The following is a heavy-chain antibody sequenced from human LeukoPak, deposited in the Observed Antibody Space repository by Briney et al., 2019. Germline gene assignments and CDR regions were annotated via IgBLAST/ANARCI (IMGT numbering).Heavy chain of an antibody. Sequence: PGGSLRLSCAASGFTFSSYSMNWVRQAPGKGLEWVSSISSSSSYIYYADSVKGRFTISRDNAKNSLYPQMNSLRAEDTAVYYCARGISYYYDSSGDYWGQGTLVTVSS. CDR3: ARGISYYYDSSGDY. CDR2: ISSSSSYI. V-gene: IGHV3-21*01. J-gene: IGHJ4*02. D-gene: IGHD3-22*01. CDR1: GFTFSSYS.